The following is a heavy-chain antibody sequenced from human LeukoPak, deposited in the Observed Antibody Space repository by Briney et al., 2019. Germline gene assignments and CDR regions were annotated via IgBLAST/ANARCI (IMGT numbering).Heavy chain of an antibody. CDR1: GYTFTSYD. CDR2: MNPNSGNT. V-gene: IGHV1-8*01. Sequence: VASVKVSCKASGYTFTSYDINWVRHATGQGLEWMGWMNPNSGNTGYAQKFQGRVTMTRNTSISTAYMELSSLRSEDTAVYYCARGQGSYDAFDIWGQGTMVTVSS. J-gene: IGHJ3*02. CDR3: ARGQGSYDAFDI. D-gene: IGHD1-26*01.